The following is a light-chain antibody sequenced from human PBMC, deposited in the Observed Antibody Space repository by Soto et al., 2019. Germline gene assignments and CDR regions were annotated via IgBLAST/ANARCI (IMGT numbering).Light chain of an antibody. CDR1: QGIRND. Sequence: AIQMTQSPSSLSASVGDRVTITCRASQGIRNDLGWYPQKPGKAPKLLIYGASILQSGVPSRVSGGGFGEDFTRIIISLQPEDCATYYRLQDYNFPLTFGGGTKVEIK. CDR3: LQDYNFPLT. J-gene: IGKJ4*01. V-gene: IGKV1-6*01. CDR2: GAS.